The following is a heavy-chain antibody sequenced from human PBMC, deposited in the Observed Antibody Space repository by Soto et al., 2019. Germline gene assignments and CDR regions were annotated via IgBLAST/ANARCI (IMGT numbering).Heavy chain of an antibody. D-gene: IGHD1-1*01. V-gene: IGHV4-34*01. CDR1: GQSFSGHS. J-gene: IGHJ4*02. CDR2: INESGST. CDR3: ARGSGIVALPGELEDVNYDY. Sequence: QVQLQQWGAGLVKPSETLSLSCAVYGQSFSGHSWAWIRQPPGKGLEWIGEINESGSTYYNPSLKRRVTISPDPSKNQFSLKLSSVSAADTAAYFCARGSGIVALPGELEDVNYDYWGQGTLVNVSS.